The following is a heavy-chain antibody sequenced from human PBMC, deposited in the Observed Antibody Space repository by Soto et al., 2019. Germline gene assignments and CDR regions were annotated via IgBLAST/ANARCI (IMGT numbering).Heavy chain of an antibody. V-gene: IGHV4-39*01. CDR2: IYYGGSS. Sequence: QLQLQESGPGLVKPSETLSLTCTVSGVSISSSSYYWGWFRQHPGKGLEWIGTIYYGGSSYSNPSLKSRVTISLDTSKNQFSLTLTSVTAADTAVYYCARHGSYWGQGTLVTVSS. CDR3: ARHGSY. J-gene: IGHJ4*02. CDR1: GVSISSSSYY.